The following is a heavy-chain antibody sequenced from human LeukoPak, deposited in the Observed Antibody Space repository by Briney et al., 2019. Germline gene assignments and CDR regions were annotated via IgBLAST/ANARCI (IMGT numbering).Heavy chain of an antibody. Sequence: PGGSLRLSCAASGFTFSSYSMNWVRQAPGKGLEWVSFISSSSSYIYYADSVKGRFTISRDNAKNTLYLQMNSLRAEDTAVYYCARSYYDSGGFDIWGQGTLVTVSS. J-gene: IGHJ4*02. CDR3: ARSYYDSGGFDI. V-gene: IGHV3-21*01. D-gene: IGHD3-22*01. CDR2: ISSSSSYI. CDR1: GFTFSSYS.